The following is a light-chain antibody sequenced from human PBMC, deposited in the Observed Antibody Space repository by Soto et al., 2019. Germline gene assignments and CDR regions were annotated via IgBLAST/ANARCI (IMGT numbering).Light chain of an antibody. J-gene: IGKJ4*01. CDR1: QNINNY. CDR3: QQANSFPLT. CDR2: DAS. Sequence: DIQMTQSPSSLSASVGDRVTITCRASQNINNYLNWYQQKPGRAPKLLIYDASNLEAGVPSRFRGSGSGTDFTFTISRLQPEDIATYYCQQANSFPLTFGGGTKVDIK. V-gene: IGKV1-33*01.